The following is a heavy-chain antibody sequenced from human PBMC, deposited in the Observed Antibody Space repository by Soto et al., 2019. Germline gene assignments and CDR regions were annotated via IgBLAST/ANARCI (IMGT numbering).Heavy chain of an antibody. J-gene: IGHJ6*04. CDR2: IYYSGST. CDR3: ARKEGYCSITSCYVGVHIVLGLVV. Sequence: TLSLTCTVSGGSISSSSYYWGWIRQPPGKGLEWIGSIYYSGSTYYNPSLKSRVTISVDTSKNQFSLKLSSVTAADTAVYYCARKEGYCSITSCYVGVHIVLGLVVWAKGPTAPAPQ. V-gene: IGHV4-39*01. D-gene: IGHD2-2*01. CDR1: GGSISSSSYY.